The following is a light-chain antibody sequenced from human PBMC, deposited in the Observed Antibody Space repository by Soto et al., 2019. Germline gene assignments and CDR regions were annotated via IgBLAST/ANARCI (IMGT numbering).Light chain of an antibody. J-gene: IGLJ3*02. CDR3: SSYTSSSPWV. CDR1: SSDVGGYNY. V-gene: IGLV2-14*01. CDR2: EVS. Sequence: QSALTQPASVSGSPGQSITISCTGTSSDVGGYNYVSWYQQHPGKATKLMIYEVSNRPSGVSNRFSGSKSGTTASLTISGLQAEDEADYYCSSYTSSSPWVFGGGTKLTVL.